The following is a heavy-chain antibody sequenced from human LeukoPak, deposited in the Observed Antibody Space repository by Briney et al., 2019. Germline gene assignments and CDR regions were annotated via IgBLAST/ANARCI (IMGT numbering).Heavy chain of an antibody. CDR2: INHSGST. Sequence: SETLSLTCAVYGGSFSGCYWSWIGQPPGKGLEWIGEINHSGSTNYNPSLKSRVTISVDTSKNQFSLKLSFVTAADTAVYYCARGHTLSDYWGQGTLVTVSS. V-gene: IGHV4-34*01. J-gene: IGHJ4*02. CDR3: ARGHTLSDY. D-gene: IGHD2/OR15-2a*01. CDR1: GGSFSGCY.